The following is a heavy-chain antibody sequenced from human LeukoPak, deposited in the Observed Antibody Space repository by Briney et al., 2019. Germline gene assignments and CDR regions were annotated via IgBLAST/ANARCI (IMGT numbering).Heavy chain of an antibody. J-gene: IGHJ4*02. Sequence: ASVKVSCKASGYTFTSYAMHWVRQAPGQRLEWMGWINAGNGNTKYSQKFQGRVTITRDTSASTAYMELSSLRSEDTAVYYCARARVVTQYFDYWGQGTLVTVSS. CDR3: ARARVVTQYFDY. CDR1: GYTFTSYA. V-gene: IGHV1-3*01. CDR2: INAGNGNT. D-gene: IGHD3-3*01.